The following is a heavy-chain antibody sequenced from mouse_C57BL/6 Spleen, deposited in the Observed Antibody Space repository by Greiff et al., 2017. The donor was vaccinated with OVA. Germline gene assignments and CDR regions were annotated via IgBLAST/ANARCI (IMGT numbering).Heavy chain of an antibody. CDR3: AGVSDYDSSPLAW. D-gene: IGHD1-1*01. J-gene: IGHJ3*01. V-gene: IGHV1-36*01. Sequence: VQLQQSGPVLVKPGPSVKISCKASGFTFTDYYMHWVKQSHGKSLEWIGLVYPYNGGTSYNQKFKGKATLTVDTSSSTAYMELNSLTSEDSAVEFCAGVSDYDSSPLAWWGQGTLVTVSA. CDR1: GFTFTDYY. CDR2: VYPYNGGT.